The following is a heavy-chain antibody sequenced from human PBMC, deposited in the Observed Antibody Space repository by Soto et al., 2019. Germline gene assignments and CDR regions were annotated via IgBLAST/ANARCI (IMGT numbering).Heavy chain of an antibody. V-gene: IGHV3-33*01. J-gene: IGHJ6*03. D-gene: IGHD3-10*01. CDR2: IWYDGSNK. CDR1: GFTFSSYG. Sequence: GGSLRLSCAASGFTFSSYGMHWVRQAPGKGLEWVAVIWYDGSNKYYADSVKGRFTISRENSKNTLYLQMNSLRAEDTAVYYCARDSYGSGSYSGGGYYYMDVWGKGTTVTVSS. CDR3: ARDSYGSGSYSGGGYYYMDV.